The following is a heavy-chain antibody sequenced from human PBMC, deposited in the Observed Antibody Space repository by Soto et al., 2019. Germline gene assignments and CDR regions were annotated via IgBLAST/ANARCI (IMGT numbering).Heavy chain of an antibody. Sequence: SETLSLTCAVYGGSFSGYYWSWIRQPPGKGLEWIGEINHSGSTNYNPSLKSRVTISVDTSKNQFSLKLSSVTAADTAVYYCARGDYYHGAFDIWGQGTMVTVSS. D-gene: IGHD3-22*01. CDR3: ARGDYYHGAFDI. CDR1: GGSFSGYY. V-gene: IGHV4-34*01. J-gene: IGHJ3*02. CDR2: INHSGST.